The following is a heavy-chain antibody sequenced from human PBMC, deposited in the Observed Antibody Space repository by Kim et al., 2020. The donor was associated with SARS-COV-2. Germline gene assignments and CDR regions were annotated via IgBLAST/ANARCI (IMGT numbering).Heavy chain of an antibody. V-gene: IGHV3-23*01. J-gene: IGHJ4*02. D-gene: IGHD6-13*01. Sequence: YADSVKGRLTISRDNSKNALYLQMNSLRAEDTAVYYCANRGYSSSWYIDYWGQGTLVTVSS. CDR3: ANRGYSSSWYIDY.